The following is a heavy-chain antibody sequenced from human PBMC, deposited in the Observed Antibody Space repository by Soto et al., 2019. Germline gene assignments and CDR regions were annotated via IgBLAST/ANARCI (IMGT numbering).Heavy chain of an antibody. CDR2: IWYDGSNK. V-gene: IGHV3-33*06. CDR1: GFTFSSYG. J-gene: IGHJ4*02. Sequence: GGSLRLSCAASGFTFSSYGMPWVRQAAGKGLEWVAVIWYDGSNKYYADSVKGRFTISRDNSKNTLYLQMNSLRAEDTAVYYCAKDSGSYWVGKYYFDYWGQGT. CDR3: AKDSGSYWVGKYYFDY. D-gene: IGHD1-26*01.